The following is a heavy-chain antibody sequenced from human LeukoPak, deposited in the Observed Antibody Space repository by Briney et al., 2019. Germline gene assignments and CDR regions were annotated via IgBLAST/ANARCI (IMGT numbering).Heavy chain of an antibody. D-gene: IGHD6-19*01. CDR1: GFTFSSYN. J-gene: IGHJ4*02. V-gene: IGHV3-21*01. CDR3: AREVVVAGGGYFDY. Sequence: GGSLRLSCAASGFTFSSYNMNWVRQAPGKGLEWVSSISSGSSYIYYADSVKGRFTISRDNAKNSLYLQMNSLRAEDTAVYYCAREVVVAGGGYFDYWGQGTLVTVSS. CDR2: ISSGSSYI.